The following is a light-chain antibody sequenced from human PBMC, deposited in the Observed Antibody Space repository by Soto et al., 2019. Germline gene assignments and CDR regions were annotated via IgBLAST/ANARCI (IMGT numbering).Light chain of an antibody. CDR1: QSVSSN. CDR3: QQYNNWLT. V-gene: IGKV3-15*01. Sequence: EIVMTQSPATLSVSPGERATLSCRASQSVSSNLAWYQQKPGQAPRLLIYGASTRATGIPARFSGSGSGTEFTLTISSLQSEDFAVYYCQQYNNWLTFGPGTTVDIK. J-gene: IGKJ3*01. CDR2: GAS.